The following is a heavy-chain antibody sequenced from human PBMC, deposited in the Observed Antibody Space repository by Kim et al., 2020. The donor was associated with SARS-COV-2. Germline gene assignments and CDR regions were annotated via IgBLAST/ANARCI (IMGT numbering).Heavy chain of an antibody. CDR2: A. D-gene: IGHD1-26*01. CDR3: ASVGYYGMDV. J-gene: IGHJ6*02. Sequence: ADYEQKFQGRVTITADKATSTAYMELSSLRSEDTAVYYCASVGYYGMDVWGQGTTVTVSS. V-gene: IGHV1-69*02.